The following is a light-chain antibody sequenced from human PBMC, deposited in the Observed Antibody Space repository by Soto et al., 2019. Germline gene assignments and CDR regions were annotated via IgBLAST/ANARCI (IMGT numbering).Light chain of an antibody. CDR3: HQYDSLPLT. V-gene: IGKV3-20*01. CDR1: QSVASNY. Sequence: EIVLTQSPGTLSLSPGERATLSYRASQSVASNYLGWYQQKPGQAPRVLIFDASIRATGIPDRFSASGSGSDFTLTISRLEPDDFAVYYCHQYDSLPLTFGGGTKVEI. CDR2: DAS. J-gene: IGKJ4*01.